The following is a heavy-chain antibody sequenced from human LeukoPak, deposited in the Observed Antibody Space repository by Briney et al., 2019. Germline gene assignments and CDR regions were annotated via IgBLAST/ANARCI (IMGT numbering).Heavy chain of an antibody. CDR2: ISGSGGST. CDR3: AKDRVTYYDFWSGYQPRYNWFDP. J-gene: IGHJ5*02. CDR1: GFTFSSYA. D-gene: IGHD3-3*01. V-gene: IGHV3-23*01. Sequence: GGSLRLSCAASGFTFSSYAMSSVRQAPGKGLEWVSAISGSGGSTYYADSVKGRFTISRDNSKNTLYLQMNSLRAEDTAVYYCAKDRVTYYDFWSGYQPRYNWFDPWGQGTLVTVSS.